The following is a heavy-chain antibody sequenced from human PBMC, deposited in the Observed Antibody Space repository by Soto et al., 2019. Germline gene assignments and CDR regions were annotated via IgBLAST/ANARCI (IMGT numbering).Heavy chain of an antibody. CDR1: GFTFSTYA. V-gene: IGHV3-30-3*01. CDR2: ISYDGSHK. J-gene: IGHJ6*02. D-gene: IGHD3-16*01. Sequence: QEQLVESGGGVVQPGGSLRLSCTASGFTFSTYAIHWVRQAPGKGLEWVAVISYDGSHKYYADAVEGRFTISRDNSQNTRYLQMTGLAAEDTAVCYCARGLRNRGESYVRNLDVWGQGTTVTVSS. CDR3: ARGLRNRGESYVRNLDV.